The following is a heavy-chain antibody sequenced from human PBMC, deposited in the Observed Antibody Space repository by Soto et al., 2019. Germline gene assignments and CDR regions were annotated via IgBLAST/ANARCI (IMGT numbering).Heavy chain of an antibody. J-gene: IGHJ4*02. D-gene: IGHD3-22*01. V-gene: IGHV1-18*01. CDR3: ARDRSDYYDSSGYYKFDY. CDR2: ISAYNGNT. Sequence: ASVKVSCKASGYTFTSHGISWVRQAPGQGLEGMGWISAYNGNTNYAQKLQGRVTMTTDTSTSTAYMELRSLRSDDTAVYYWARDRSDYYDSSGYYKFDYWGQGTLVTVSS. CDR1: GYTFTSHG.